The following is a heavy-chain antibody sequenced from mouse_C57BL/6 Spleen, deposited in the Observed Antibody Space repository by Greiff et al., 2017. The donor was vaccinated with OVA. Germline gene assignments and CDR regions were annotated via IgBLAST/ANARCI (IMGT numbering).Heavy chain of an antibody. CDR2: IWWDDDK. Sequence: QVTLKESGPGILQPSQTLSLTCSFSGFSLSTFGMGVGWIRQPSGKGLEWLAHIWWDDDKYYNPALKSRLTISTDTSKNQVFLKIANVDTADTATYYCARMGYDYDPYYYAMDYWGQGTSVTVSS. CDR3: ARMGYDYDPYYYAMDY. D-gene: IGHD2-4*01. V-gene: IGHV8-8*01. CDR1: GFSLSTFGMG. J-gene: IGHJ4*01.